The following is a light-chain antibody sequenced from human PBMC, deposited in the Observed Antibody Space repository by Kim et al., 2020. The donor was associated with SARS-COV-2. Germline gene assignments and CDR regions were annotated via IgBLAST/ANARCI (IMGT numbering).Light chain of an antibody. CDR2: DAS. J-gene: IGKJ3*01. Sequence: ASIGDRVTITCQASQDIRNYLNWYQQKPGKAPKLLIYDASNLKTGVPSRFSGSASGTHFTFTISSLQPEDFATYYCQQYGNFPITFGPGTKVDIK. CDR1: QDIRNY. V-gene: IGKV1-33*01. CDR3: QQYGNFPIT.